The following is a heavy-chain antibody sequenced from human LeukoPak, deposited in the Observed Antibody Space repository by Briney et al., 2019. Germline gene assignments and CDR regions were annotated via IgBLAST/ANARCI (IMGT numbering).Heavy chain of an antibody. V-gene: IGHV4-34*01. Sequence: SETLSLTCAVYGGSFSGYYWSWIRQPPGKGLEWIGEINHSGSTNYNPSLKSRVTISVDTSKNQFSLKLSSVTAADTAVYYCARGQENVAAVGTHHDYWGQGTLVTVSS. CDR3: ARGQENVAAVGTHHDY. D-gene: IGHD6-13*01. J-gene: IGHJ4*02. CDR1: GGSFSGYY. CDR2: INHSGST.